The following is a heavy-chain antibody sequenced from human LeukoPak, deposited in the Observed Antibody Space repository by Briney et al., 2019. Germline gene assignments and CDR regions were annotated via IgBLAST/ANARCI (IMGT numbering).Heavy chain of an antibody. CDR1: GYTFTGYY. CDR2: ISAYNGNT. CDR3: ARDGGSDDSSGYYLNWFDP. Sequence: ASVKVSCKASGYTFTGYYMHWVRQAPGQGLEWMGWISAYNGNTNYAQKLQGRVTMTTDTSTSTAYMELRSLRSDDTAVYYCARDGGSDDSSGYYLNWFDPWGQGTLVTVSS. V-gene: IGHV1-18*04. J-gene: IGHJ5*02. D-gene: IGHD3-22*01.